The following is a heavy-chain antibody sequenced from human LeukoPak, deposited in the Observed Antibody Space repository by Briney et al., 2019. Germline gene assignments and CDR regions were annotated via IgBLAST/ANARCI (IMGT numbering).Heavy chain of an antibody. CDR1: GFTFSSYW. CDR3: AREESQWLVGYYYGMDV. J-gene: IGHJ6*02. D-gene: IGHD6-19*01. Sequence: GGSLRLSCAASGFTFSSYWMHWVRHAPGKGLVWVSRINSDGSSTSYADSAKGRFTISRDNAKNTLYLQMNSLRAEDTAVYYCAREESQWLVGYYYGMDVGGQGTTVTVSS. V-gene: IGHV3-74*01. CDR2: INSDGSST.